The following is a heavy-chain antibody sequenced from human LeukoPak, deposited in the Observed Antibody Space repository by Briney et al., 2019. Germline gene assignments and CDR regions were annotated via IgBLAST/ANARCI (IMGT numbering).Heavy chain of an antibody. CDR3: ARDEYYDILTGYSAFDI. V-gene: IGHV3-30*04. Sequence: GGSLRLSCAASGFTFSPYAMHWVRQAPGKGLEWVALISYDGSNKYYTDSVKGRFTISRDNSKNTLYLQMNSLRAEDTAVYYCARDEYYDILTGYSAFDIWGQGTMVTVSS. CDR2: ISYDGSNK. CDR1: GFTFSPYA. J-gene: IGHJ3*02. D-gene: IGHD3-9*01.